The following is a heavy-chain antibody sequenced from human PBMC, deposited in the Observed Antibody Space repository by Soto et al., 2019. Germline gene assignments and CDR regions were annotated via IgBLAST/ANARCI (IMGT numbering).Heavy chain of an antibody. CDR1: GGTFSSYA. V-gene: IGHV1-69*13. CDR2: IIPIFGTA. J-gene: IGHJ3*02. D-gene: IGHD2-2*02. CDR3: AREGAAAIEDAFDI. Sequence: SVKVSCKASGGTFSSYAIGWVRQAPGQGLEWMGGIIPIFGTANYAQKFQGRVTITADESTSTAYMELSSLRSEDTAVYYCAREGAAAIEDAFDIWGQGTMVTVSS.